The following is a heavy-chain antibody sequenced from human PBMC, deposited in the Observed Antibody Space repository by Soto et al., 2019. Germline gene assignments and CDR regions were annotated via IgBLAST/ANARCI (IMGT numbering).Heavy chain of an antibody. V-gene: IGHV4-34*01. D-gene: IGHD6-6*01. CDR1: GGSFSGYY. CDR3: APMESSSPDFDY. CDR2: INHSGST. Sequence: SETLSLTCAVYGGSFSGYYWSWIRQPPGKGLEWIGEINHSGSTNYNPSLKSRVTISVDTSKNQFSLKLSSVTAADTAVYYCAPMESSSPDFDYWGQGTLVTVS. J-gene: IGHJ4*02.